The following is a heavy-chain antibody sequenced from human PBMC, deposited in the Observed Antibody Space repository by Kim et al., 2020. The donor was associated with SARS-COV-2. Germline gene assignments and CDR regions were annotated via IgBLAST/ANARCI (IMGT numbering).Heavy chain of an antibody. CDR1: GFAFNNYY. J-gene: IGHJ4*02. CDR3: VREVVTGNGAAGK. Sequence: GGSLRLSCVASGFAFNNYYMHWVRQAPGKGLVWVSRISIDGSRIDYADSVKGRFTNSRDNAKNTLYLQMNSLRAEDTAMYYCVREVVTGNGAAGKWGQGTLVTVSS. D-gene: IGHD2-21*02. CDR2: ISIDGSRI. V-gene: IGHV3-74*01.